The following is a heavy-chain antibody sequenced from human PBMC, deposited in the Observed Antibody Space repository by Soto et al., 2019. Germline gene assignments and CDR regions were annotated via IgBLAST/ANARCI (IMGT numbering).Heavy chain of an antibody. CDR2: THHTGST. CDR3: ARPIDSSGYYFSNC. Sequence: SETLSLTCTVSGGFISSYYWSWIRQSPGKGLEWIGYTHHTGSTNYNPSLKSRVTMSLDTSRNQFSLKLYSVTAADTAVYYCARPIDSSGYYFSNCWGQGTLVTVSS. V-gene: IGHV4-59*01. J-gene: IGHJ4*02. D-gene: IGHD3-22*01. CDR1: GGFISSYY.